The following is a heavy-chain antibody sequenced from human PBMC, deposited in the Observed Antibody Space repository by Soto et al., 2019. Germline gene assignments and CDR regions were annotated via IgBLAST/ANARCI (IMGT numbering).Heavy chain of an antibody. Sequence: GASVKVSCKASGYTFTSYGINWARQAPGQGLEWMGWISAYNGNTNYAQKLQGRVTMTTDTSTSTAYMELRSLRSDDTAVYYCARYGRYCSSTSCYHYYYYMDVWGKGTTVTV. D-gene: IGHD2-2*01. J-gene: IGHJ6*03. V-gene: IGHV1-18*01. CDR1: GYTFTSYG. CDR3: ARYGRYCSSTSCYHYYYYMDV. CDR2: ISAYNGNT.